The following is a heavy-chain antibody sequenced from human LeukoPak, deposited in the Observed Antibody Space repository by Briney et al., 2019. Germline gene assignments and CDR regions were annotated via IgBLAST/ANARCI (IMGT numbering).Heavy chain of an antibody. D-gene: IGHD3-3*01. V-gene: IGHV1-18*01. J-gene: IGHJ6*02. CDR3: ARDLYCDFWRRGPLRYYYGMDV. CDR1: GYTFTSYG. CDR2: ISAYNGNT. Sequence: GASVKVSCKASGYTFTSYGISWVRQAPGQGLEWMGWISAYNGNTNYAQKLQGRVTMTTDTSTSTAYMELRSLRSDDTAVYYCARDLYCDFWRRGPLRYYYGMDVWGQGTTVTVSS.